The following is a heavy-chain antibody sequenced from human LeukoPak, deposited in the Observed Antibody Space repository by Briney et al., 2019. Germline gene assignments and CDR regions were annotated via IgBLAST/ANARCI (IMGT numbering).Heavy chain of an antibody. J-gene: IGHJ5*02. D-gene: IGHD2-2*02. CDR3: ARLALSYCSSTSCYRENWFDP. CDR1: GYSFTSYW. V-gene: IGHV5-51*01. Sequence: GEPLQISCKGSGYSFTSYWISWMRQMPGKGLEWMGISYPGASDTRYSPSFQAQVTISADKSISTAYLQLSSLKASDTAMYYCARLALSYCSSTSCYRENWFDPWGQGTLVTVSS. CDR2: SYPGASDT.